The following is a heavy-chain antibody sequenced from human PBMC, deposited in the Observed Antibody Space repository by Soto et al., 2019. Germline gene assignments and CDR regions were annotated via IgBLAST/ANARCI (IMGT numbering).Heavy chain of an antibody. J-gene: IGHJ6*02. Sequence: KQSQTLSLPCAISGDSVSSNSAAWNWIRQSPSRGLEWLGRTYYRSKWYNDYAVSVKSRITINPDTSKNQFSLQLNSVTPEDTAVYYCARDRENRGEYYYYYGMDVWGQGTTVTVSS. CDR1: GDSVSSNSAA. D-gene: IGHD3-10*01. V-gene: IGHV6-1*01. CDR3: ARDRENRGEYYYYYGMDV. CDR2: TYYRSKWYN.